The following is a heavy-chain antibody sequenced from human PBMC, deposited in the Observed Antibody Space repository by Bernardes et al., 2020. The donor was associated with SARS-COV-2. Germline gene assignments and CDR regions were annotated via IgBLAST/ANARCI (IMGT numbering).Heavy chain of an antibody. CDR2: IYYSGST. Sequence: LSLTCTVSGGSISSYYWSWIRQPPGKGLEWIGYIYYSGSTNYNPSLKSRVTISVDTSKNQFSLKLSSVTAADTAVYYCARGYSSSVHIDYWGQGTLVTVSS. D-gene: IGHD6-6*01. CDR3: ARGYSSSVHIDY. V-gene: IGHV4-59*01. CDR1: GGSISSYY. J-gene: IGHJ4*02.